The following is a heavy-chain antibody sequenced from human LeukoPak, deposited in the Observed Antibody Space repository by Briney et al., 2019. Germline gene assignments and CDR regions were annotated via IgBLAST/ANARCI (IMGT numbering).Heavy chain of an antibody. V-gene: IGHV3-23*01. CDR3: AKRSDYGGNGNYLDY. CDR1: GFTFSSYG. Sequence: PGGSLRLSCAASGFTFSSYGMSWVRQAPGKGLEWVSAISGRDSNTYYADSVKGRFTISRDNSKNTLYLQMNSLRAEDTALYYCAKRSDYGGNGNYLDYWGQGTPVTVSS. D-gene: IGHD4-23*01. J-gene: IGHJ4*02. CDR2: ISGRDSNT.